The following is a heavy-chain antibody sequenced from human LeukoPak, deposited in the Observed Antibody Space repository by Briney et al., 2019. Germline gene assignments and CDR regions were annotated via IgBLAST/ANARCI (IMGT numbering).Heavy chain of an antibody. Sequence: GGSLRLSCAASGLTFSNAWMSWVRQAPGKGLEWVGRIRSKTDGGTTDYAAPVKGRFTISRDDSKNTLYLQMNSLETEDTAVYYCITDITMVRGVIITNHAFDIWGQGTMVTVSS. J-gene: IGHJ3*02. D-gene: IGHD3-10*01. V-gene: IGHV3-15*01. CDR2: IRSKTDGGTT. CDR1: GLTFSNAW. CDR3: ITDITMVRGVIITNHAFDI.